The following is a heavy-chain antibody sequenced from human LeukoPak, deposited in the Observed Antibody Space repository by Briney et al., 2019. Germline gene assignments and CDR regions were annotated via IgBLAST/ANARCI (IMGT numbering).Heavy chain of an antibody. CDR2: IIPIFGTA. Sequence: SVKVSCKASGGTFISYAISWVRQAPGQGLEWMGRIIPIFGTANYAQRFQGRVTITTDESTSTAYMELSSLRSEDTAVYYCASGVTTVTIDAFDIWGRGTMVTVSS. J-gene: IGHJ3*02. V-gene: IGHV1-69*05. CDR3: ASGVTTVTIDAFDI. CDR1: GGTFISYA. D-gene: IGHD4-17*01.